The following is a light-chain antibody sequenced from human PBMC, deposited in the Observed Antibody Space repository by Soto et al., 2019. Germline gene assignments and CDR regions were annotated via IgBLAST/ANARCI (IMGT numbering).Light chain of an antibody. CDR1: QSLSSSW. CDR2: GAS. CDR3: QQYHSSLWT. Sequence: EIVLTQSPGTLSLSPGERATLSCRASQSLSSSWLAWYQQKPGQAPRLLIYGASSRATGIPDRFSGSGSGTDFTLTISRLEPEDFAVYYCQQYHSSLWTFGQGTKVDIK. V-gene: IGKV3-20*01. J-gene: IGKJ1*01.